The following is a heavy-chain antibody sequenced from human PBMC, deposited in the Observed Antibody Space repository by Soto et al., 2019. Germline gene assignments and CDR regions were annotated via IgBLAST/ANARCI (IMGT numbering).Heavy chain of an antibody. CDR1: GFTVSSNY. V-gene: IGHV3-66*01. CDR2: IYSGGST. CDR3: AREDVVRGAPADY. Sequence: GGSLRLSCAASGFTVSSNYMSWVRQAPGKGLEWVSVIYSGGSTYYADSVKGRFTISRDNSKNTLYLQMNSLRAEDTAVYYCAREDVVRGAPADYWGQGTLVTVSS. J-gene: IGHJ4*02. D-gene: IGHD3-10*01.